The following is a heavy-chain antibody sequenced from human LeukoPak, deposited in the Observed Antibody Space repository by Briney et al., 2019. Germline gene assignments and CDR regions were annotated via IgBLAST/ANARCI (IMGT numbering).Heavy chain of an antibody. D-gene: IGHD1-26*01. V-gene: IGHV3-23*01. CDR2: ISGSGGST. J-gene: IGHJ4*02. CDR1: GFTFSSYA. Sequence: GSLRLSCAASGFTFSSYAMSWVRQAPGKGLEWASAISGSGGSTYYADSVKGRFTISRDNSKNTLYLQMNSLRAEDTAVYYCAKDPGELENYFDYWGQGTLVTVSS. CDR3: AKDPGELENYFDY.